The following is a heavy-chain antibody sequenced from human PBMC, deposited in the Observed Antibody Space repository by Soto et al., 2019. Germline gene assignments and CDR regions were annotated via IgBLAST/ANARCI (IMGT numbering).Heavy chain of an antibody. CDR2: IIPLFRTP. Sequence: QVQLVQSGAEVKKPGSSVKVSCKTSGGTFSSSAFSWVRQAPGQGLEWMGGIIPLFRTPDYGQRFQGRVTITADESAGTVHMELRGLRSEDTAVYFCARDKGRQQLGGNYYYITDIWGQGTTVTVSS. CDR1: GGTFSSSA. CDR3: ARDKGRQQLGGNYYYITDI. V-gene: IGHV1-69*12. J-gene: IGHJ6*02. D-gene: IGHD3-3*02.